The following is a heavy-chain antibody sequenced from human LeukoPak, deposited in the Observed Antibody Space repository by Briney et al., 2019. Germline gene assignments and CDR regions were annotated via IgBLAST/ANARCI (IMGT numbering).Heavy chain of an antibody. CDR1: GFTFSSYS. CDR2: ISSSRSYI. J-gene: IGHJ6*03. V-gene: IGHV3-21*01. Sequence: GGSLRLSCAASGFTFSSYSMNWVRQAPGKGLEWVSFISSSRSYIYYADSVKGRFTISRDNAKKSLYLQMNSLRAEDTALYYCARDGDTVLTRGYYYYMDVWGKGTTVTVSS. D-gene: IGHD4-23*01. CDR3: ARDGDTVLTRGYYYYMDV.